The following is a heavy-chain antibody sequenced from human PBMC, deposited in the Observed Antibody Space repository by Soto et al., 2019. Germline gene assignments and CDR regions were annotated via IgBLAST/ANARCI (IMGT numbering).Heavy chain of an antibody. CDR3: AGIYCTNGVCYTPYYYYGMDV. CDR1: GGSISSYY. J-gene: IGHJ6*02. D-gene: IGHD2-8*01. V-gene: IGHV4-59*01. Sequence: SETLSLTCTVSGGSISSYYWSWIRQPPGKGLEWIGYIYYSGSTNYNPSLKSRVTISVDTSKNQFSLKLSSVTAADTAVYYCAGIYCTNGVCYTPYYYYGMDVWGQGTPVTVS. CDR2: IYYSGST.